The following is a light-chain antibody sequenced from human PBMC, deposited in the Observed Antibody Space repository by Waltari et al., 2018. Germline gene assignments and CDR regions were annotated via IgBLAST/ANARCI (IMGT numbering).Light chain of an antibody. CDR2: EVS. CDR1: SRDVGTYNL. V-gene: IGLV2-23*02. CDR3: CSYSRSTTFVI. Sequence: QSALTQPASVSGSPGQSITISCTGTSRDVGTYNLVSWYQQHPGKAPKLLISEVSERPSCVSDRFAASKSADTASLTISGLQAEDDADYYCCSYSRSTTFVIFGGWTKLTVL. J-gene: IGLJ2*01.